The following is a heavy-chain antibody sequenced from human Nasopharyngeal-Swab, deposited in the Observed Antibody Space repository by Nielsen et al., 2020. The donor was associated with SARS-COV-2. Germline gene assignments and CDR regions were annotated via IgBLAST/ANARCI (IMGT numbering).Heavy chain of an antibody. Sequence: SETLSLTCAVYGGSFSGYYWSWIRQPPGKGLEWIGEINHSGSTNYNPSLKIRITISVDTSKNQFSLKLSSVTAADTAVYYCAGGGSYSSGCRDFDYWGQGTLVTVSS. CDR3: AGGGSYSSGCRDFDY. D-gene: IGHD6-19*01. CDR2: INHSGST. J-gene: IGHJ4*02. CDR1: GGSFSGYY. V-gene: IGHV4-34*01.